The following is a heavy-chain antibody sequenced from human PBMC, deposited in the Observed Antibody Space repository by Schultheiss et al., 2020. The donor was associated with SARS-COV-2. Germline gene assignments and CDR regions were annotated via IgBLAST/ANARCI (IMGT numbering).Heavy chain of an antibody. Sequence: SQTLSLTCTVSGGSISSGGYYWSWIRQHPGKGLEWIGYIYYSGSTDYNPSLKSRVTISVDTSKNQFSLKLSSVTAADTAVYYCARDGPDPRPRGWFDPWGQGTLVTVSS. CDR1: GGSISSGGYY. J-gene: IGHJ5*02. CDR2: IYYSGST. V-gene: IGHV4-31*03. CDR3: ARDGPDPRPRGWFDP. D-gene: IGHD3-10*01.